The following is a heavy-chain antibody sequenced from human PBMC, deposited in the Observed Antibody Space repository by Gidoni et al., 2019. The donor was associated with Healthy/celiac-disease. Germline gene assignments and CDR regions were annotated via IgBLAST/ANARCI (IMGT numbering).Heavy chain of an antibody. J-gene: IGHJ4*02. V-gene: IGHV4-34*01. CDR2: INHSGST. D-gene: IGHD2-21*02. CDR1: GGSFSGYY. CDR3: ARGLAVVTAWFRD. Sequence: QVQLQQLGAGLLKPSDTLSLTCAVYGGSFSGYYWSWIRQPPGKGLEWIGEINHSGSTNYNPSLKSRVTISVDTSKNQFSLKLSSVTAADTAVYYCARGLAVVTAWFRDWGQGTLVTVSS.